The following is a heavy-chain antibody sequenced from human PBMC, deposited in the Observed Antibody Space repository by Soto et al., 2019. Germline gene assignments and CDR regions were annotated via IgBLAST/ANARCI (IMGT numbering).Heavy chain of an antibody. J-gene: IGHJ4*02. CDR1: GGSFSGYY. V-gene: IGHV4-34*01. CDR3: ASLTTVTTNDY. D-gene: IGHD4-17*01. Sequence: SETLSLTCAVYGGSFSGYYWSWIRQPPGKGLEWIGEINHSGSTNYNPSLKSRVTISVDTSKNQFSLKLSSVTAADTAVYYCASLTTVTTNDYWGQGTLVTVS. CDR2: INHSGST.